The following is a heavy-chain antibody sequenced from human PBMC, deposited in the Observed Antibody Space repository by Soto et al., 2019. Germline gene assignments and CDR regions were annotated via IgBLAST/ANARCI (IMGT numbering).Heavy chain of an antibody. Sequence: QVQLVESGGGVVQPGRSLRLSCAASGFTFSSYGMHWVRQAPDKGLEWVAVISYDGSNKYYADSVKGRFTISRDNSKNTLYLQMNSLRAEDTAVYYCAKDGGGGQHIAAAGTYVWYYFDYWGQGTLVTVSS. CDR2: ISYDGSNK. J-gene: IGHJ4*02. CDR3: AKDGGGGQHIAAAGTYVWYYFDY. V-gene: IGHV3-30*18. CDR1: GFTFSSYG. D-gene: IGHD6-13*01.